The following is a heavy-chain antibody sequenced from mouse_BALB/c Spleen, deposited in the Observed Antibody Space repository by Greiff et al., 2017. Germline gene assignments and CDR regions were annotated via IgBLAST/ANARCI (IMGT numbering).Heavy chain of an antibody. CDR3: TRNYGSRTGYFDV. J-gene: IGHJ1*01. CDR2: IYPGNSDT. V-gene: IGHV1-5*01. Sequence: VQLQQSGTVLARPGASVKMSCKASGYSFTSYWMHWVKQRPGQGLEWIGAIYPGNSDTSYNQKFKGKAKLTAVTSASTAYMELSSLTNEDSAVYYCTRNYGSRTGYFDVWGAGTTVTVSS. CDR1: GYSFTSYW. D-gene: IGHD1-1*01.